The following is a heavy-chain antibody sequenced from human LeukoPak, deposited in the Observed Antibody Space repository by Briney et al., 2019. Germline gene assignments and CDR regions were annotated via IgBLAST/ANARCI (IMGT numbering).Heavy chain of an antibody. CDR2: IYSGGST. CDR3: ARDHISCSSTSCYEAGDY. V-gene: IGHV3-66*01. J-gene: IGHJ4*02. CDR1: GFIFTTHG. Sequence: PGRSLRLSCAASGFIFTTHGMHWVRQAPGKGLEWVSVIYSGGSTYYADSVKGKFTISRDNSKNTLYLQMNSLRAEDTAVYYCARDHISCSSTSCYEAGDYWGQGTLVTVSS. D-gene: IGHD2-2*01.